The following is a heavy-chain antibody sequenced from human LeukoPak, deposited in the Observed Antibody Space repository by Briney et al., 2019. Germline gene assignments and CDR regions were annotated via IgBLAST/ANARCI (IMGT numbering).Heavy chain of an antibody. J-gene: IGHJ3*02. CDR1: GGTFSSYA. CDR2: IIPIFGTA. D-gene: IGHD4-11*01. V-gene: IGHV1-69*05. CDR3: ARAQGYSDYQDGAFDI. Sequence: SVKVSCKASGGTFSSYAISWVRQAPGQGLEWMGVIIPIFGTANYAQKFQGRVTITTDESTSTAYMELSSLRSEDTAVYYCARAQGYSDYQDGAFDIWGQGTMVTVSS.